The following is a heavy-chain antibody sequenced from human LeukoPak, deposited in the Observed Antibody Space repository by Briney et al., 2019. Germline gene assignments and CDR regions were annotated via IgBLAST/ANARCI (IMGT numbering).Heavy chain of an antibody. J-gene: IGHJ4*02. CDR2: ISYDGSNK. V-gene: IGHV3-30-3*01. CDR1: GFTFSSYA. D-gene: IGHD2-2*01. CDR3: AKDAIGYCSSTSCHGTFDY. Sequence: GGSLRLSCAASGFTFSSYAMHWVRQAPGKGLEWVAVISYDGSNKYYADSVKGRFTISRDNSKNTLYLQMNSLRAEDTAVYYCAKDAIGYCSSTSCHGTFDYWGQGTLVTVSS.